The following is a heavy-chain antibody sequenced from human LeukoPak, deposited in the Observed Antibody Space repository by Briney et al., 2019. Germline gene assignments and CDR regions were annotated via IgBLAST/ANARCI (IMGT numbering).Heavy chain of an antibody. V-gene: IGHV4-31*02. Sequence: YWIGWVRQMPGKGLEWIGYIYYSGSTYYNPSLKSRVTISVDTSKNQFSLKLSSVTAADTAVYYCARDLVSSGWYGGWFDPWGQGTLVTVSS. D-gene: IGHD6-19*01. J-gene: IGHJ5*02. CDR1: Y. CDR2: IYYSGST. CDR3: ARDLVSSGWYGGWFDP.